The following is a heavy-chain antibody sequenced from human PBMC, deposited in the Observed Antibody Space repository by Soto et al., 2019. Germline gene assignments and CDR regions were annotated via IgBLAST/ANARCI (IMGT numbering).Heavy chain of an antibody. J-gene: IGHJ4*02. CDR2: IYSGGTT. CDR3: ARNGWGMATVGM. Sequence: DVQLVESGGGLVQPGGSLRLSCAAAGFTVSNNYMIWFRLPPGKGLEWVSLIYSGGTTYYADSVEGRFTTSRDNSKYTLYLHTNSLRVEDTAVYYCARNGWGMATVGMWGPGTLVTVSS. CDR1: GFTVSNNY. D-gene: IGHD1-26*01. V-gene: IGHV3-53*01.